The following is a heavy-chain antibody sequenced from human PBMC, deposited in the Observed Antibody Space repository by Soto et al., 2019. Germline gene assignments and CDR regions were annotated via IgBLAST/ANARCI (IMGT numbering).Heavy chain of an antibody. Sequence: GGSLRLSCAASGFTFSSYGKHWVRQATGKGLELVAVISYDGSNKYYADSVKGRFTISTENSNNTQYLQVNSLSTEDTALYYFARRAIGCSHSFVIWGQGTMVT. CDR3: ARRAIGCSHSFVI. CDR2: ISYDGSNK. D-gene: IGHD2-15*01. CDR1: GFTFSSYG. J-gene: IGHJ3*02. V-gene: IGHV3-30*03.